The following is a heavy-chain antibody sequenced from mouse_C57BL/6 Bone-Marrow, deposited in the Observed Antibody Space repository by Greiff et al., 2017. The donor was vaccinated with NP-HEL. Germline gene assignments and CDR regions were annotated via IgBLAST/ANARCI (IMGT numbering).Heavy chain of an antibody. D-gene: IGHD2-4*01. CDR1: GYTFTSYW. Sequence: QVQLQQPGAELVKPGASVKLSCKASGYTFTSYWMHWVKQRPGQGLEWIGMIHPNSGSTNYNEKFKSKATLTVDKSSSTAYMQLSSLTSEDSAVYYCARKIYYDYDVPLFAYWGQGTLVTVSA. CDR3: ARKIYYDYDVPLFAY. CDR2: IHPNSGST. V-gene: IGHV1-64*01. J-gene: IGHJ3*01.